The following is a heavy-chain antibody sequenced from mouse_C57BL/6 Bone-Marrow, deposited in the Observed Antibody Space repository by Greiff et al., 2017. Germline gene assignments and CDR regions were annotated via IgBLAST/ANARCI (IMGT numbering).Heavy chain of an antibody. CDR2: IYPRSGNT. CDR3: ARRDYYAHRGFAY. J-gene: IGHJ3*01. V-gene: IGHV1-81*01. Sequence: LEESGAELARPGASVKLSCKASGYAFTSYGISWVKQRTGQGLEWIGEIYPRSGNTYYNEKFKGKATLTADKSSSTAYMELRSLTSEDSAVYFCARRDYYAHRGFAYWGQGTLVTVSA. CDR1: GYAFTSYG. D-gene: IGHD2-1*01.